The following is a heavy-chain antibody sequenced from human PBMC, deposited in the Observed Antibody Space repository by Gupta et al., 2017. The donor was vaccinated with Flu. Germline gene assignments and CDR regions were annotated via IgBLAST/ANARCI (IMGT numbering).Heavy chain of an antibody. CDR1: GFTFSGSA. V-gene: IGHV3-73*02. CDR3: TSSAGYGMDV. CDR2: IRSKANSYAT. D-gene: IGHD3-10*01. Sequence: EVQLVEFGGGLVQPGGSLKLSCAASGFTFSGSAMHWVRQASGKGLEWVGRIRSKANSYATAYAASVKGRFTISRDDSKNMVYLQMNSLKTEDTAVYSCTSSAGYGMDVWGQGTTVTSP. J-gene: IGHJ6*02.